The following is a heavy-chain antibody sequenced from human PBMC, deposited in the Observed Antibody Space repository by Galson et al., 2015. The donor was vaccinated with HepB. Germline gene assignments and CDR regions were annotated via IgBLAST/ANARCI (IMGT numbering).Heavy chain of an antibody. CDR2: IKQDGSEK. CDR1: GFTFSSYW. Sequence: SLRLSCAASGFTFSSYWMSWVRQAPGKGLEWVANIKQDGSEKYYVDSVKGRFTISRDNAKNSLYLQMNSLRAEDTAVYYCARFHYKPAGTSLHFGEASDDGMDVWGQGTTVTVSS. CDR3: ARFHYKPAGTSLHFGEASDDGMDV. V-gene: IGHV3-7*03. J-gene: IGHJ6*02. D-gene: IGHD3-16*01.